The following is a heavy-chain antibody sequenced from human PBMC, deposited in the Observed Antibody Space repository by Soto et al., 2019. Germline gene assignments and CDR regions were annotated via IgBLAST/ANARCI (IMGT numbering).Heavy chain of an antibody. CDR1: RFTFSTSS. CDR2: ISGSGNYT. CDR3: AREGINNYNEYYFDS. D-gene: IGHD4-4*01. Sequence: GGSLRLSGTASRFTFSTSSMRWVRQAPGKGLEWVSSISGSGNYTHYADFLRGRFTISRDNAKTSLYLQMNSLRAEDTAVYYCAREGINNYNEYYFDSWGQGTVVTGSS. J-gene: IGHJ4*02. V-gene: IGHV3-21*01.